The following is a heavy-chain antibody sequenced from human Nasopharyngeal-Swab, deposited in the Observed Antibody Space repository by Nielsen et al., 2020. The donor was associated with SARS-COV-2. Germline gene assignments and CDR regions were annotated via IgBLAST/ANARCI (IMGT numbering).Heavy chain of an antibody. Sequence: GGSLRLSCAASGFTFDDYAMHWVRQAPGKGLEWVPGISWNSGSIGYADSVKGRFTISRDNAKNSLYLQMNSLRAEDTALYYCATGSGYYRGGYFQHWGQGTLVTVSS. V-gene: IGHV3-9*01. D-gene: IGHD3-3*01. CDR2: ISWNSGSI. CDR3: ATGSGYYRGGYFQH. CDR1: GFTFDDYA. J-gene: IGHJ1*01.